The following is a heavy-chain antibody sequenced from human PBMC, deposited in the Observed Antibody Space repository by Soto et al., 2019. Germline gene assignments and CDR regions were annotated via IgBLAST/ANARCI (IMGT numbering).Heavy chain of an antibody. CDR1: GYSISSGYY. D-gene: IGHD2-15*01. J-gene: IGHJ5*02. V-gene: IGHV4-38-2*02. CDR3: ARDTPGLAETNWFDP. CDR2: IHHSGST. Sequence: SETLSLTCAVSGYSISSGYYWGWIRQPPGKGLEWIGSIHHSGSTDYNPSLKSRVIISVDMSKNQFSLRLSSATAADTAMYYCARDTPGLAETNWFDPWGQGTLVTVSS.